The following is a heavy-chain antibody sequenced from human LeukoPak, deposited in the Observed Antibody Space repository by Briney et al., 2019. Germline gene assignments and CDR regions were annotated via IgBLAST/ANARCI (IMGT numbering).Heavy chain of an antibody. V-gene: IGHV3-20*04. CDR1: GSTFDDYG. J-gene: IGHJ4*02. Sequence: GGSLRLSCAASGSTFDDYGMSWVRQAPGKGLEWVSGINWNGGSTGYADSVKGRFTISRDNARNSLYLQMNSLRAEDTALYYCARTSEIQLWSSYVDYWGQGTLVTVSS. CDR2: INWNGGST. D-gene: IGHD5-18*01. CDR3: ARTSEIQLWSSYVDY.